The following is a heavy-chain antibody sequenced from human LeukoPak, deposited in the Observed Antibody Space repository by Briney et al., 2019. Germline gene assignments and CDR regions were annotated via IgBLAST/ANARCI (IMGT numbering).Heavy chain of an antibody. V-gene: IGHV4-59*02. Sequence: KPSETQTFTCTVSGGSASGYGSSGLRQPPGKGLEWIGYIYYSGSTNYNPSLKSRVTISVDTSKNQLSLKLSSVTTADTAVYYCARVRGEQWLVQGRVGIESNFYSRGQGTLVTVSS. D-gene: IGHD6-19*01. CDR1: GGSASGYG. CDR3: ARVRGEQWLVQGRVGIESNFYS. CDR2: IYYSGST. J-gene: IGHJ4*02.